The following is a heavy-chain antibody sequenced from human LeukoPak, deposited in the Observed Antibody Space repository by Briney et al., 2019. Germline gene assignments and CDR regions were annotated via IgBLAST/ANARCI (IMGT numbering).Heavy chain of an antibody. V-gene: IGHV3-23*01. CDR3: AKSQLQGVQLDY. CDR2: ISGSGGST. D-gene: IGHD1-1*01. J-gene: IGHJ4*02. Sequence: SGGSLRLSCAASGFTFDDYGMSWVRQAPGKGLEWVSAISGSGGSTYYADSVKGRFTISRDNSKNTLYLQMNSLRAEDTAVYYCAKSQLQGVQLDYWGQGTLVTVSS. CDR1: GFTFDDYG.